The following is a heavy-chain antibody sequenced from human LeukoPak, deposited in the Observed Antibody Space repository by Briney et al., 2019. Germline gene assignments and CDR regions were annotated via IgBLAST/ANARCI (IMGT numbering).Heavy chain of an antibody. CDR1: GFIFSDYS. J-gene: IGHJ6*02. Sequence: GGSLRLSCAASGFIFSDYSMNWVRQAPGKGLEWVASISSSGIYVYHADSVKGRFTISRDNAKNSLFLQMNSLRAEDTALYYCARGSNYYYYAMDVWGQGTTVTVSS. CDR2: ISSSGIYV. CDR3: ARGSNYYYYAMDV. V-gene: IGHV3-21*01.